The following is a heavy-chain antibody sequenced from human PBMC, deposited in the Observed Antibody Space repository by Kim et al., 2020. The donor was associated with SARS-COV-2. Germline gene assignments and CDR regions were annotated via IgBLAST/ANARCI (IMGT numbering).Heavy chain of an antibody. Sequence: GGSLRLSCAASGFTFSNAWMSWVRQAPGKGLEWVGRIKSKTDGGTTDYAAPVKGRFTISRDDSKNTLYLQMNSLKTEDTAVYYCTTDRLLWFGELSDYYYYYGMDVWGQGTTVTVSS. CDR1: GFTFSNAW. D-gene: IGHD3-10*01. J-gene: IGHJ6*02. CDR3: TTDRLLWFGELSDYYYYYGMDV. CDR2: IKSKTDGGTT. V-gene: IGHV3-15*01.